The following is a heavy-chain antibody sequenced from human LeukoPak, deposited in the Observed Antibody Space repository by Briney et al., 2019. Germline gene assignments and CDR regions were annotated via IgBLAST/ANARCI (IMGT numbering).Heavy chain of an antibody. CDR2: IYYSGSA. D-gene: IGHD1-26*01. V-gene: IGHV4-30-4*01. J-gene: IGHJ6*03. CDR1: GGSISSGDYY. Sequence: SQTLSLTCTVSGGSISSGDYYWSWIRQPPGKGLEWIGYIYYSGSAYYNPSLKSRVTISVDTSKNQFSLKLSSVTAADTAVYYCARQLGGSYPYYYYYYMDVWGKGTTVTVSS. CDR3: ARQLGGSYPYYYYYYMDV.